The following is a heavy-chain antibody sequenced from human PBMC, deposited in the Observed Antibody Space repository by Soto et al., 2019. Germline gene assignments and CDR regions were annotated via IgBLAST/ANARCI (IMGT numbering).Heavy chain of an antibody. CDR3: ANTWGYSGSDRPTGYCYGMDV. CDR2: IYPGDSDT. D-gene: IGHD5-12*01. V-gene: IGHV5-51*03. Sequence: EVQLVQSGAEVKKPGESLKISCKGSGYSFTSYWIGWVRQMPGKGLEWMGIIYPGDSDTRYSPSFQGQVTISADTSISTAYLQWSSLKSSDTAMYYCANTWGYSGSDRPTGYCYGMDVWGQGTTVTVSS. J-gene: IGHJ6*02. CDR1: GYSFTSYW.